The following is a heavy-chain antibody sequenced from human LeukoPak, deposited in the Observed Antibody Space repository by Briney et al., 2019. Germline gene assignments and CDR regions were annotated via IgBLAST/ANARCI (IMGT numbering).Heavy chain of an antibody. CDR2: IRSNGNDK. Sequence: GGSLRLSCAASGFTLSTYAMHWVRQAPVKGLEWVAVIRSNGNDKYYADSVKGRFTISRDNSENTLYLQMNSLRVDDTALYYCAKESNAFDIWGQGTMVTVSS. V-gene: IGHV3-30*18. D-gene: IGHD5/OR15-5a*01. CDR3: AKESNAFDI. CDR1: GFTLSTYA. J-gene: IGHJ3*02.